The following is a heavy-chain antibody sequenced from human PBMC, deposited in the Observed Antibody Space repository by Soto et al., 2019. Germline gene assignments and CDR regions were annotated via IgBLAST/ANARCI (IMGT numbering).Heavy chain of an antibody. Sequence: GASVKVSCKASGYTFTSYAMHWVRQAPGQRLEWMGRINAGNGNTKYSQKFQGRVTITRDTSASTAYMELSSLRSEDTAVYYCARDGEAATLYYYYYMDVWGKGTTVTVSS. D-gene: IGHD2-15*01. V-gene: IGHV1-3*01. CDR1: GYTFTSYA. CDR3: ARDGEAATLYYYYYMDV. CDR2: INAGNGNT. J-gene: IGHJ6*03.